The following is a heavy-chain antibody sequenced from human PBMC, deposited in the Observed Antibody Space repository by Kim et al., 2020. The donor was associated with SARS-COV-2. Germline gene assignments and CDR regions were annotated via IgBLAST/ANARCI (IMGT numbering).Heavy chain of an antibody. CDR1: GFTFSNYE. CDR3: ARRLRMVRGMFPYFKGLGV. Sequence: GGSLRLSCAASGFTFSNYEMNWVRQAPGKGLEWVSYISSGGTTIYYADSVRGRFTISRDNAKNSLSLQMNSLRVDDTAVYYCARRLRMVRGMFPYFKGLGVWGRGTAVTVSS. V-gene: IGHV3-48*03. D-gene: IGHD3-10*01. J-gene: IGHJ6*02. CDR2: ISSGGTTI.